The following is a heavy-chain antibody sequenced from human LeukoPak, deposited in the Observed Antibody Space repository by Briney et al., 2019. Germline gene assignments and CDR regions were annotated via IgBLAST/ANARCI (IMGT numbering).Heavy chain of an antibody. D-gene: IGHD3-22*01. CDR2: ISSSGST. Sequence: LETLSLTCTVSGGSISSYYWSWIRQPPGKGLEWIGYISSSGSTNYNPSLKSRVTISVDTSKNQFSLKVHSVTAADTAIYYCARHRAYYDSSGYYYYFDYWGQGTLVPVSS. J-gene: IGHJ4*02. CDR3: ARHRAYYDSSGYYYYFDY. V-gene: IGHV4-59*08. CDR1: GGSISSYY.